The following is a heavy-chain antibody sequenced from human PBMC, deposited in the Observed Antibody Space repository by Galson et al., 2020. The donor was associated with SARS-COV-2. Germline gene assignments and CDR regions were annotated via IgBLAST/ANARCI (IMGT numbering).Heavy chain of an antibody. CDR2: MNPNSCNT. CDR3: ARGPQWYYDILTGYILDAFDI. J-gene: IGHJ3*02. V-gene: IGHV1-8*01. CDR1: GYTFTSYD. Sequence: ASVKVSCKASGYTFTSYDINWVRQATGQGLEWMGWMNPNSCNTGYAQKFQGRVTMTRNTSISTAYMELSSLRSEDTAVYYCARGPQWYYDILTGYILDAFDIWGQGTMVTVSS. D-gene: IGHD3-9*01.